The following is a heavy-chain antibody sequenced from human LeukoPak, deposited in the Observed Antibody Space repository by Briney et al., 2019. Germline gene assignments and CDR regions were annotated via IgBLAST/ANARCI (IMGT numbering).Heavy chain of an antibody. J-gene: IGHJ6*02. Sequence: SGGSLRLSCAVSGITLSNYAMSWVRQAPGKGLEWVAGISGSGGRTYYADSVKGRFTISRDNSKNTLYLQMNSLRAEDTAVYYCAKKYHGMDVWGQGTTVTVSS. CDR2: ISGSGGRT. D-gene: IGHD6-6*01. CDR3: AKKYHGMDV. V-gene: IGHV3-23*01. CDR1: GITLSNYA.